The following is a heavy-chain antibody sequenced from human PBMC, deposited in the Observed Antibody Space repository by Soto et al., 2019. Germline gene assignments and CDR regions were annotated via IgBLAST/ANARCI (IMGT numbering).Heavy chain of an antibody. J-gene: IGHJ4*02. Sequence: GGSLRLSCAASGFTFSSYAMSWVRQAPGKGLEWVSAISGSGGSTYYADSVKGQFTISRDNSKNTLYLQMNSLRAEDTAVYYCAKEEGSSWSTLIDYWGQGTLVTVSS. D-gene: IGHD6-13*01. CDR1: GFTFSSYA. CDR3: AKEEGSSWSTLIDY. CDR2: ISGSGGST. V-gene: IGHV3-23*01.